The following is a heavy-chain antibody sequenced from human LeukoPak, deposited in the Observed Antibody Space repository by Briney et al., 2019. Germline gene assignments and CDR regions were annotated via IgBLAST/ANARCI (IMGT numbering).Heavy chain of an antibody. J-gene: IGHJ6*03. CDR2: IIPIFGTA. Sequence: SVKVSCKASGGTFSSYAISWVRQAPGQGLEWMGGIIPIFGTANYAQKFQGRVTITADKSTSTAYMELSSLRSEDTAVYYCARGGITIFGVASYYYYMDVWGKGTTVTVSS. CDR1: GGTFSSYA. V-gene: IGHV1-69*06. CDR3: ARGGITIFGVASYYYYMDV. D-gene: IGHD3-3*01.